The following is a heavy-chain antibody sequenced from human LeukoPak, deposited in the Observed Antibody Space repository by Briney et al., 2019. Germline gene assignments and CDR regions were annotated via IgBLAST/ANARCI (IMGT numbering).Heavy chain of an antibody. Sequence: GGSLRLSCAASGFTVSSNYMSWVRQAPGKGLEWVSVIYGGGSTYYADSVKGRFTMSRDNSKNTLYLQMNSLRAEDTAVYYCARGTSTAYFQLYFASWGQGTLVTVS. D-gene: IGHD3-9*01. CDR3: ARGTSTAYFQLYFAS. CDR1: GFTVSSNY. CDR2: IYGGGST. V-gene: IGHV3-53*01. J-gene: IGHJ4*02.